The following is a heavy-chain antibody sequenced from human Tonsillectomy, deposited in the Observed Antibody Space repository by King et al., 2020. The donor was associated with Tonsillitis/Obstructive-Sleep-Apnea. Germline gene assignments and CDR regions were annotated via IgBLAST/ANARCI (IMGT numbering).Heavy chain of an antibody. J-gene: IGHJ4*02. CDR2: ISSRSKSSTI. Sequence: VQLVESGGGLVQPGGSLRLSCTASGFTFSSYSLNWGRRAPGKGREGVSYISSRSKSSTIYYSDSVKGRFTISRDNAKNSLHLQMNSLRDEDTAVYYCARGTGTYPDYFDYWGQGTLVTVSS. CDR3: ARGTGTYPDYFDY. CDR1: GFTFSSYS. V-gene: IGHV3-48*02. D-gene: IGHD1-1*01.